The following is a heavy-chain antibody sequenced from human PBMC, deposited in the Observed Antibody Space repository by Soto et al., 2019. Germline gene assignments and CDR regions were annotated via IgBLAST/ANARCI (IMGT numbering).Heavy chain of an antibody. J-gene: IGHJ2*01. V-gene: IGHV4-30-2*01. CDR3: ARVDLGWYFDL. Sequence: SETLSLTRAVSGGSISSGGYSWSWIRQPPGKGLEWIGYIYHSGSTYYNPSLKSRVTISVDRSKNQFSLKLSSVTAADTAVYYCARVDLGWYFDLWGRGTLVTVSS. D-gene: IGHD7-27*01. CDR1: GGSISSGGYS. CDR2: IYHSGST.